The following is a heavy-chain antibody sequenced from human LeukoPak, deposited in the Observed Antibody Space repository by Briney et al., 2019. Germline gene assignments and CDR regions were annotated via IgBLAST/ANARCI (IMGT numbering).Heavy chain of an antibody. D-gene: IGHD2-15*01. V-gene: IGHV1-2*02. J-gene: IGHJ4*02. CDR2: INPNSGGT. CDR3: ARAIVD. Sequence: ASVKVSCKASGYTFTDYHIHWVRQAPGQGLEWLGWINPNSGGTNYAQKFQGRVTMTRDTSISTAYMELSRLTFDDTAVYYCARAIVDWGQGTLVTVSS. CDR1: GYTFTDYH.